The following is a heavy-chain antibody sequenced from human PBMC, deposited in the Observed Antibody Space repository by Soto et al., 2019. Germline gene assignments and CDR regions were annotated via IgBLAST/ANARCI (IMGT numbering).Heavy chain of an antibody. Sequence: SETLSLTCAVYGGSFSGYYWSWIRQPPGKGLEWIGEINHSGSTNYNPSLKSRVTISVDTSKNQFSLKLSSVTAADTAVYYCARGLPDSRFGYFDYWGQGTLVTVSS. D-gene: IGHD3-16*01. CDR3: ARGLPDSRFGYFDY. CDR1: GGSFSGYY. V-gene: IGHV4-34*01. J-gene: IGHJ4*02. CDR2: INHSGST.